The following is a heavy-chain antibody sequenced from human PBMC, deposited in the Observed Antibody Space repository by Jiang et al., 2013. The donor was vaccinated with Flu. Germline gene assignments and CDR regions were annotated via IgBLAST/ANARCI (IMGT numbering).Heavy chain of an antibody. CDR1: GDSISSSSYY. V-gene: IGHV4-39*01. J-gene: IGHJ5*02. Sequence: LLKPSETLSLTCTVSGDSISSSSYYWGWVRQSPGKGLEWIGTIYYSGSTYYNPSLKSRVTIYVDTSKNQFSLKLNSVTAADTAVYYCARTLWSYDFWSCYYCWFDPWGPGTLVTVSS. CDR3: ARTLWSYDFWSCYYCWFDP. CDR2: IYYSGST. D-gene: IGHD3-3*01.